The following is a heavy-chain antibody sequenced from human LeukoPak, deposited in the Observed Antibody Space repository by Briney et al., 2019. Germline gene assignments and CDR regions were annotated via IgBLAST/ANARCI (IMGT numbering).Heavy chain of an antibody. J-gene: IGHJ3*02. CDR3: AKMGLCSSTSCYADDAFDI. D-gene: IGHD2-2*01. CDR1: GFTFSSYA. CDR2: ISGSGGST. Sequence: GGSLRLSCAASGFTFSSYAMSWVRQAPGKGLEWVSAISGSGGSTYYADSVKGRFTISRDNSKNTLYLQMNSLRAEDTAVYYCAKMGLCSSTSCYADDAFDIWGQGTMVTVSS. V-gene: IGHV3-23*01.